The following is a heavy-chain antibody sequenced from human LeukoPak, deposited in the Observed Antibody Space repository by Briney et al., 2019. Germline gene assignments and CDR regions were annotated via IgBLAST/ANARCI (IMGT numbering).Heavy chain of an antibody. CDR2: IYNSGST. CDR3: ARTMITMVRGVIYYYGMVV. D-gene: IGHD3-10*01. J-gene: IGHJ6*02. V-gene: IGHV4-59*01. CDR1: GGSISGYY. Sequence: SETLSLTCTVSGGSISGYYWNWIRQPPGKGLEWIGYIYNSGSTNYNPSLKSRVTISVDTSKNQFSLKLSSVTAADTAVYYCARTMITMVRGVIYYYGMVVWGQGTTVTVSS.